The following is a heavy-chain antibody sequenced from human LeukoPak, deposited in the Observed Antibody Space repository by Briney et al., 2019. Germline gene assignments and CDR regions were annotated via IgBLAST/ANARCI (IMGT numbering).Heavy chain of an antibody. CDR1: GFTVSSNY. CDR2: IYSGGST. D-gene: IGHD3-9*01. V-gene: IGHV3-66*01. J-gene: IGHJ3*02. Sequence: PGGSLRLSCAASGFTVSSNYMSWVRQAPGKGLEWVSVIYSGGSTYYADSVKGRFTISRDNFKNTLYLKMNSLRSNDTAVYYCGREGRYFDCFLDAFDIWGQGTMVTVSS. CDR3: GREGRYFDCFLDAFDI.